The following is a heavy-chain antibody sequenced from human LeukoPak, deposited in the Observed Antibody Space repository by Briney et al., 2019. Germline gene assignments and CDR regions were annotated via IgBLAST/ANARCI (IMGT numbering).Heavy chain of an antibody. Sequence: SETLSLTCTVSGYSISSSSYYWGWIRQPPGKGLEWIGSIYYSGSTYYNPSLKSRVTISVDTSKNQFSLKLSSVTAADTAVYYCARPNWNFVLYAFDIWGQGTMVTVSS. CDR3: ARPNWNFVLYAFDI. J-gene: IGHJ3*02. CDR1: GYSISSSSYY. CDR2: IYYSGST. D-gene: IGHD1-7*01. V-gene: IGHV4-39*01.